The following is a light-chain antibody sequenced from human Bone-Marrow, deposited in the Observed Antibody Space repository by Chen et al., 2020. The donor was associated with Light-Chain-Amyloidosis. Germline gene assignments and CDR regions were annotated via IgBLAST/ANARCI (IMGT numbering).Light chain of an antibody. CDR2: AVS. Sequence: QSALPQPASVSVSPGQSTTISRPGTSGDVGTYNYVSWYQQHPGKAPKVMIYAVSNRPSGVSNRFSGSKSGNTASLTISGLQAEDEADYYCSSFTSSSSYVFGPGTKVTVL. CDR3: SSFTSSSSYV. J-gene: IGLJ1*01. CDR1: SGDVGTYNY. V-gene: IGLV2-14*01.